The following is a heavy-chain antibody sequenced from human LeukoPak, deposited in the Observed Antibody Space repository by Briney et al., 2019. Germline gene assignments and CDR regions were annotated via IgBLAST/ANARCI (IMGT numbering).Heavy chain of an antibody. Sequence: PSETLSLTCAVYGGSFSGYYWSWIRQPPGKGLEWIGEINHSGSTNYNPSLKSRVTISVDTSKNQFSLKLSSVTAADTAVYYCARHGARRRSSTSSTIDYWGQGTLVTVSS. J-gene: IGHJ4*02. CDR2: INHSGST. CDR1: GGSFSGYY. V-gene: IGHV4-34*01. D-gene: IGHD2-2*01. CDR3: ARHGARRRSSTSSTIDY.